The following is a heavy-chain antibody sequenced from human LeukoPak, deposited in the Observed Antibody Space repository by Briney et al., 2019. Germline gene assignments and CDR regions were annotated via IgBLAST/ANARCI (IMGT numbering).Heavy chain of an antibody. CDR2: IISSSSYI. D-gene: IGHD6-13*01. CDR1: GLTFCRYI. J-gene: IGHJ5*02. CDR3: ARQYSSSGNWFDP. Sequence: NPRGSLRLSRAASGLTFCRYIVSLGPPAPREGLGGVSSIISSSSYIYYAESVHGRFTISRDNAKHSLYLQMNSVRAEDTAVYYCARQYSSSGNWFDPWGQGTLVTVSS. V-gene: IGHV3-21*01.